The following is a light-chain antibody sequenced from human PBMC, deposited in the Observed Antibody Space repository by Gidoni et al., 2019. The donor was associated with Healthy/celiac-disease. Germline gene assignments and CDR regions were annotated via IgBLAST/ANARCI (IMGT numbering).Light chain of an antibody. V-gene: IGKV1-5*03. CDR1: QSISSW. CDR2: KAS. CDR3: QQYNSYLLT. J-gene: IGKJ4*01. Sequence: DIQMNQSPSTLSASVGDRVTITCRARQSISSWLAWYQQKPGKAPKLLIYKASSLETGVPSRFSGSGSGTEFTLTISSLQPDDFATYYCQQYNSYLLTFXGXTKVEIK.